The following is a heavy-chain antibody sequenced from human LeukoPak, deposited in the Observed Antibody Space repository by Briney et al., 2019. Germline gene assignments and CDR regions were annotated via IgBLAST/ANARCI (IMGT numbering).Heavy chain of an antibody. CDR2: INPSGGST. J-gene: IGHJ6*02. D-gene: IGHD3-10*01. V-gene: IGHV1-46*01. CDR1: GYTFTSYY. Sequence: ASVKVSCKASGYTFTSYYMHWVRQAPGQGLEWMGIINPSGGSTSYAQKFQGRVTMTRNTSISTAYMELSSLRSEDTAVYYCARRGRMGTYYYYYGMDVWGQGTTVTVSS. CDR3: ARRGRMGTYYYYYGMDV.